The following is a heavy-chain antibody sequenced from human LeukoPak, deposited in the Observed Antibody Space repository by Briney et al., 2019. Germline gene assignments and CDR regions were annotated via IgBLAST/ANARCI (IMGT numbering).Heavy chain of an antibody. CDR3: ARGDPALALLGDAFDF. CDR1: GGSISSSSYY. CDR2: IYYSGTT. V-gene: IGHV4-39*07. D-gene: IGHD5-18*01. Sequence: SETLSLTCTVSGGSISSSSYYWGWIRQPPGKGLEWIGSIYYSGTTYYNPSLKSRVTMSLDTSKNQFSLKLASVTAADTAIYYCARGDPALALLGDAFDFWGQGTVVTVSS. J-gene: IGHJ3*01.